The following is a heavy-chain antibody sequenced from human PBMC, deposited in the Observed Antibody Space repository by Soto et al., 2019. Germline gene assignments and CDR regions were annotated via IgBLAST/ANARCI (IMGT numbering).Heavy chain of an antibody. CDR3: TTDRSDCSSTSCYEYFQH. CDR1: GFLSSNAW. J-gene: IGHJ1*01. V-gene: IGHV3-15*01. Sequence: GGSLRLSCAASGFLSSNAWMSWVRQAPGKGLEWFGRIKSKTDGGTTDYAAPVKGRFTISRDDSKNTLYLQMNSLKTEDTAVYYCTTDRSDCSSTSCYEYFQHWGQGTLVTVSS. CDR2: IKSKTDGGTT. D-gene: IGHD2-2*01.